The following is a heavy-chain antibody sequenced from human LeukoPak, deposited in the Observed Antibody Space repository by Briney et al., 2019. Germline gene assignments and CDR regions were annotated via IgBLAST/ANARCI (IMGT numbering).Heavy chain of an antibody. CDR1: GGSISSRNW. D-gene: IGHD3-9*01. J-gene: IGHJ6*03. CDR3: ARVAGYDILTGYYYYYMDV. Sequence: SGTLSLTCAVSGGSISSRNWWSWVRQPPGKGLEWIGEIYHSGSTNYNPSLKTRVTISVDKSKNQFSLKLSSVTAADTAVYYCARVAGYDILTGYYYYYMDVWGKGTTVTISS. CDR2: IYHSGST. V-gene: IGHV4-4*02.